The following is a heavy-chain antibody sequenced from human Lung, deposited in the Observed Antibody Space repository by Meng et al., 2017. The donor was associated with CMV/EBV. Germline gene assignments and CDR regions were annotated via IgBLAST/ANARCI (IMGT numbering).Heavy chain of an antibody. J-gene: IGHJ6*02. Sequence: GESLKISCAASGFIFSDYGVHWVRQAPGKGLEWVTVISADGNEKYYADSVKGRFTISRDNSKNTLSLQMNSLRPEDTAVYYCARAMRGPYCTSTTCPTANYYNYGMDVWGQGTTVTVSS. CDR2: ISADGNEK. V-gene: IGHV3-30*04. CDR3: ARAMRGPYCTSTTCPTANYYNYGMDV. CDR1: GFIFSDYG. D-gene: IGHD2-2*01.